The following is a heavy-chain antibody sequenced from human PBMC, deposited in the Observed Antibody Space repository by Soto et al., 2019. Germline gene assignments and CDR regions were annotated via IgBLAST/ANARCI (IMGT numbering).Heavy chain of an antibody. Sequence: QVQLQQWGAGLLKPSETLSLTCAVYSGSFSGYYWSWIRQPPGKGLEWIGEINHSGSTNYNPSLKSRGTISVDTSKNQFSLRLSSVTAADTAVYYCARGQAAGGGAATVTPRYFDYWGQGTLVTVSS. CDR1: SGSFSGYY. CDR2: INHSGST. CDR3: ARGQAAGGGAATVTPRYFDY. J-gene: IGHJ4*02. D-gene: IGHD4-17*01. V-gene: IGHV4-34*01.